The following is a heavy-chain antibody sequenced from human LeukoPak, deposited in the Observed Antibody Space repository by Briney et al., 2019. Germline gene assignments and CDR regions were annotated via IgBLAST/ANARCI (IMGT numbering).Heavy chain of an antibody. CDR3: GGSRSFF. J-gene: IGHJ4*02. Sequence: GGSLRLSCAASGFTFSSYSMNWVRQAPGKGLEWVSSISGSAGSAYYADSVKGRFSISRDNSKNTLYLQMNSLRADDTAVYYCGGSRSFFWGQGTLVTVSS. V-gene: IGHV3-23*01. CDR2: ISGSAGSA. CDR1: GFTFSSYS. D-gene: IGHD6-13*01.